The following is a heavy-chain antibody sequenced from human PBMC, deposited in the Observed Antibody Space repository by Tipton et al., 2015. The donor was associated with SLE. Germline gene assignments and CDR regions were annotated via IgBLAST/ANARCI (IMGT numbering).Heavy chain of an antibody. J-gene: IGHJ4*02. CDR1: GGSIRSSNW. D-gene: IGHD1-7*01. V-gene: IGHV4-4*02. Sequence: TLSLTCAVSGGSIRSSNWWSWVRQPPGKGLEWIGEIHHSESPNYNPSLKSRVTIPIDKSKNQFSLKLTSVTAADTAVYHCTRVPRYNWNYIADWGQGTLVSVSS. CDR2: IHHSESP. CDR3: TRVPRYNWNYIAD.